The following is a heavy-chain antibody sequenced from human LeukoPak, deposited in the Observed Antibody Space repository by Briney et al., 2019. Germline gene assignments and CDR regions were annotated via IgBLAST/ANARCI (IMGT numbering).Heavy chain of an antibody. CDR3: ARGYSSSSGNWFDP. CDR1: GGTFSSYA. Sequence: GASVKVSCKASGGTFSSYAISWVRQAPGQGLEWMGGIIPIFGTANYAQKFQGRVTITADESTSTAYMELSSLRSEDTAVYYCARGYSSSSGNWFDPWGQGTLVTVSS. D-gene: IGHD6-6*01. V-gene: IGHV1-69*01. J-gene: IGHJ5*02. CDR2: IIPIFGTA.